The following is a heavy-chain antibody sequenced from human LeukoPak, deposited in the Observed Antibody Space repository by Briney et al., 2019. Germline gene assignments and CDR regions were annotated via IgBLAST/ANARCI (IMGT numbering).Heavy chain of an antibody. CDR3: TRVLGGGILWFDY. J-gene: IGHJ5*01. CDR1: GFTFSDHY. Sequence: GGSLRLSCAASGFTFSDHYMDWVRQAPGKGPEWVGRTRNKANSYTTDYAASAKGRFTVSRDDSKNSLYLQMTSLKAEDTAVYYCTRVLGGGILWFDYWGQGALVTVSS. V-gene: IGHV3-72*01. CDR2: TRNKANSYTT. D-gene: IGHD1-26*01.